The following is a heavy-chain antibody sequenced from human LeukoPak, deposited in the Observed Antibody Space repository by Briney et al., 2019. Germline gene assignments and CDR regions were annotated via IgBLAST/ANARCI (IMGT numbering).Heavy chain of an antibody. D-gene: IGHD1-26*01. CDR2: FDPEDGET. J-gene: IGHJ1*01. V-gene: IGHV1-24*01. Sequence: GASVKVSCKVSGYTLTELSMHWVRQAPGKGLEWMGGFDPEDGETIYAQKFQGRVTMTEDTSTDTAYMELSSLRSEDTAVCYCATDTSGSYLEYFQHWGRGTLVTVSS. CDR3: ATDTSGSYLEYFQH. CDR1: GYTLTELS.